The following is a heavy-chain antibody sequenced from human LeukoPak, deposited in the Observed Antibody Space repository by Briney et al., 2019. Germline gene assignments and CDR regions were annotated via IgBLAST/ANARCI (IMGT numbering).Heavy chain of an antibody. CDR1: GITLSTYW. J-gene: IGHJ3*02. Sequence: GGSLRLSCVASGITLSTYWMHWVRQAPGKGLVWVSRMNSDGSSTSYADSVKGRSTISRDNAKNTLYLQMNSLRAEDTAVYYCARTGAAGIKGAFDIWGQGTMVTVSS. V-gene: IGHV3-74*01. CDR2: MNSDGSST. D-gene: IGHD6-13*01. CDR3: ARTGAAGIKGAFDI.